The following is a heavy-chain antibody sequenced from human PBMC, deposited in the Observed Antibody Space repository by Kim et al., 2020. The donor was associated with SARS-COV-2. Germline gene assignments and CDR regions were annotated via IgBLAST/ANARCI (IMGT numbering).Heavy chain of an antibody. CDR2: IYYSGNT. J-gene: IGHJ3*01. CDR1: GDSINNRNYS. CDR3: ARGTEADDAFDV. V-gene: IGHV4-39*01. D-gene: IGHD3-10*01. Sequence: SETLSLTCSVSGDSINNRNYSWGWVRQPPGQGLEWIGNIYYSGNTFKNPSLRSRVTIFVDTPKNQFSLRVTSVTATDTAMYYCARGTEADDAFDVWGRGTLVNVSS.